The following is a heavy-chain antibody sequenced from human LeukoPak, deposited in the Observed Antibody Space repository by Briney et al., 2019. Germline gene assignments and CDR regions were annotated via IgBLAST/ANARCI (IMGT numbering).Heavy chain of an antibody. D-gene: IGHD6-19*01. V-gene: IGHV1-2*02. CDR2: INPNSGAT. CDR3: ARSSGWLDP. Sequence: ASVKVSCKASVYTFTGYYLHWVRQAPGQGLDWMGWINPNSGATNYAQKFQGRVTITRDTSISTAYMELTRLRSDDTAVYYCARSSGWLDPWGQGSLVTVSS. J-gene: IGHJ5*02. CDR1: VYTFTGYY.